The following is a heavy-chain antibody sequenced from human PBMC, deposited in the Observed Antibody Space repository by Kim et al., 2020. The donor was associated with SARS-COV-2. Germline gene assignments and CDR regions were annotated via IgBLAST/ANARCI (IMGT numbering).Heavy chain of an antibody. V-gene: IGHV4-59*13. CDR2: IYYSGST. D-gene: IGHD1-7*01. J-gene: IGHJ6*02. Sequence: SETLSLTCTVSGGSISSYYWSWIRQPPGKGLEWIGYIYYSGSTNYNPSLKSRVTLSVDTSKNQFSLKLSSVTAADTAVYYCARDQGITGTTNYYYYGMDVWGQGTTVTVSS. CDR1: GGSISSYY. CDR3: ARDQGITGTTNYYYYGMDV.